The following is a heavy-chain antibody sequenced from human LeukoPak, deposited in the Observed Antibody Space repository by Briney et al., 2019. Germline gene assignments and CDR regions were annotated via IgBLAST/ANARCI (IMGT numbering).Heavy chain of an antibody. V-gene: IGHV1-69*13. D-gene: IGHD3-10*01. CDR3: AREGSQEVFDY. CDR1: GGTFSSYA. CDR2: IIPIFGTA. J-gene: IGHJ4*02. Sequence: EASVKVSCKASGGTFSSYAISWVRQAPGQGLEWMGGIIPIFGTANYAQKFQGRVTITADESTSTAYMELSSLRSEDTAVYYCAREGSQEVFDYWGQGTLITVSS.